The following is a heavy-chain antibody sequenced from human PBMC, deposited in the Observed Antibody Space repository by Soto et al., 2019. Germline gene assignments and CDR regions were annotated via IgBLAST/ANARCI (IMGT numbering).Heavy chain of an antibody. V-gene: IGHV3-23*01. Sequence: GGSLRLSCAASGFTFSSYAMSWVRQAPGKGLEWVSAISGSGGSTYYADSVKGRFTISRDNSKNTLYLQMNSLRAEDTAVYYCAKVTYSGYDLGDFDYWGQGTLVTVSS. CDR3: AKVTYSGYDLGDFDY. J-gene: IGHJ4*02. CDR2: ISGSGGST. CDR1: GFTFSSYA. D-gene: IGHD5-12*01.